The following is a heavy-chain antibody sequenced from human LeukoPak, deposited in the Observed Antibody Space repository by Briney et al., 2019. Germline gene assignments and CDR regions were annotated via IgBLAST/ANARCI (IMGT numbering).Heavy chain of an antibody. Sequence: GSLILSCTASGFSFSSYALNWVRQAPGRGLEWVSSIGGSGGSAYYTDSVKGRFTISRDNSKNTLYLQMNSLRAEDTAVYYCARELGELSPYYYYYGMDVWGKGTTVTVSS. CDR2: IGGSGGSA. V-gene: IGHV3-23*01. J-gene: IGHJ6*04. CDR3: ARELGELSPYYYYYGMDV. D-gene: IGHD3-10*01. CDR1: GFSFSSYA.